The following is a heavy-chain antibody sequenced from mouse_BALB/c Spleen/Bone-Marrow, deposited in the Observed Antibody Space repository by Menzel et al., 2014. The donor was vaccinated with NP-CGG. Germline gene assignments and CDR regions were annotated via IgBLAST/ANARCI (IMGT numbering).Heavy chain of an antibody. V-gene: IGHV1-77*01. J-gene: IGHJ3*01. Sequence: QVQLQQSGAELARPGASVKLSCKASGYTFTDYYINWVKQRTGQGLEWIGEIYPGSGNTYYNEKFKGKATLTADKSSSTAYMQLSSLTSEDSAVYFFARREYGNGGFAYWGQGTLVTVSA. CDR3: ARREYGNGGFAY. CDR2: IYPGSGNT. D-gene: IGHD2-10*02. CDR1: GYTFTDYY.